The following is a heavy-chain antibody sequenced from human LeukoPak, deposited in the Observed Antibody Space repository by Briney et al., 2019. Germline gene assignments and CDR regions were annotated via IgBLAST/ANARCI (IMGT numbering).Heavy chain of an antibody. CDR1: GFTFSDHY. CDR3: ARTNPGDAFDI. V-gene: IGHV3-72*01. J-gene: IGHJ3*02. Sequence: GGSLRLSCAASGFTFSDHYMDWVRHAPGKGLELVGRTRKKANSYSTDYAASVKGRFTSSRDDSENSLYLQMNSLKTEDTAVYYCARTNPGDAFDIWGQGTVVTVSS. CDR2: TRKKANSYST.